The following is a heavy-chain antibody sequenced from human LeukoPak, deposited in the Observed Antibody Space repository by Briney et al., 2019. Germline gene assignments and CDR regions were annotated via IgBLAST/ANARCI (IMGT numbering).Heavy chain of an antibody. D-gene: IGHD6-13*01. J-gene: IGHJ3*02. CDR1: GGAFSSYA. CDR2: IIPIFGTA. V-gene: IGHV1-69*13. Sequence: VKVSCKASGGAFSSYAMRWVRQALGQGLEWMGGIIPIFGTANYAQKFQGRVTITTDESTSTAYMELSSLRSEDTAVYYCARSIAAAGTNAFDIWGQGTMVTVSS. CDR3: ARSIAAAGTNAFDI.